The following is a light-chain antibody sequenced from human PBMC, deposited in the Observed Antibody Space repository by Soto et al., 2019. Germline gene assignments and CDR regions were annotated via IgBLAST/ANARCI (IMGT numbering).Light chain of an antibody. CDR3: CSYADNYVR. CDR1: SSDVGGFKY. J-gene: IGLJ2*01. V-gene: IGLV2-11*01. CDR2: DAS. Sequence: QSVLTQPRSVSGSPGQSVTISCTGTSSDVGGFKYVSWYQQHPGKAPKLIIFDASKRPSGVPDRFSGSKSGYTASLTISGLQGEDEADYYCCSYADNYVRFGGGTKVTVL.